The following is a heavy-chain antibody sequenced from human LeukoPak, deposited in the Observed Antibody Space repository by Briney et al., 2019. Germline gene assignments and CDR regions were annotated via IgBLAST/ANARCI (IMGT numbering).Heavy chain of an antibody. CDR3: AREWQGGIAAAGTRIEGDY. J-gene: IGHJ4*02. Sequence: QPGGSLRLSCAVSGFSVSGYWMTWVRQAPGKGLGWVANIKQDGSEKNYVDSVKGRFTISRDNAENSLFLQMNSLRVEDTAVYYCAREWQGGIAAAGTRIEGDYWGQGTLVAVSS. D-gene: IGHD6-13*01. CDR2: IKQDGSEK. CDR1: GFSVSGYW. V-gene: IGHV3-7*01.